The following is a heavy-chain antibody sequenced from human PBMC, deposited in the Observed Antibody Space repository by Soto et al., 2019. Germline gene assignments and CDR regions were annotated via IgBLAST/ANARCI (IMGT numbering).Heavy chain of an antibody. CDR2: VSPSGTT. V-gene: IGHV4-31*03. CDR3: ARDRGSYGMAV. J-gene: IGHJ6*04. Sequence: QVQLQESGPGLVKPSQTLSLTCTVSGDSISVGYYWSWIRQHPGKGLEWIGYVSPSGTTYYNPSLKSRVSISTDTSKNQFSLEVSSVTAAATAVYYCARDRGSYGMAVWGEGTTVTVSS. CDR1: GDSISVGYY.